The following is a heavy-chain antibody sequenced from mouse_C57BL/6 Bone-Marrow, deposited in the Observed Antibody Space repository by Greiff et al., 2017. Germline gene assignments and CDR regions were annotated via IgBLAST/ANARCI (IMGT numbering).Heavy chain of an antibody. V-gene: IGHV1-64*01. Sequence: QVQLQQPGAELVKPGASVKLSCTASGYTFTSYWMHWVKQRPGQGLEWIGMIHPNSGSTNYNEKFKSKATLTVDKSSSTAYMQLSSLTSEDSAVYYCAIHYYGSSYVYWYFDVWGTGTTVTVSS. CDR1: GYTFTSYW. CDR3: AIHYYGSSYVYWYFDV. J-gene: IGHJ1*03. CDR2: IHPNSGST. D-gene: IGHD1-1*01.